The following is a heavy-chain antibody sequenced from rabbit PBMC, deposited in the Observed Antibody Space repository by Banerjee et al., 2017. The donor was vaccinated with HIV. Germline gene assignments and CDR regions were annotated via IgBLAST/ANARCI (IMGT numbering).Heavy chain of an antibody. J-gene: IGHJ4*01. CDR1: GFTVSSTYY. V-gene: IGHV1S43*01. CDR3: ARDGDYDDYAYYFNL. Sequence: QSLEESGGDLVKPGASLTLTCTASGFTVSSTYYMCWVRQAPGKGLELIACIYIGDGSTYYASWVNGRFSISRSTSLNTVTLQMTSLTAADTATYFCARDGDYDDYAYYFNLWGPGTLVTVS. D-gene: IGHD2-1*01. CDR2: IYIGDGST.